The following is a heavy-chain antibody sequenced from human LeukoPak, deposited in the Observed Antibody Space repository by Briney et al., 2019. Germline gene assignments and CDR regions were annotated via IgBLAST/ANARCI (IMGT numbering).Heavy chain of an antibody. Sequence: ASETLSLTCTVSGGSISSYYWSWIRQPAGKGPEWIGRIYISGRTNYNPSLESRVTLSLDTSKNHFSLKLRSVTAADTAVYYCAKGPYTNFFDSWGHGTLVTVSS. CDR3: AKGPYTNFFDS. V-gene: IGHV4-4*07. D-gene: IGHD4-11*01. CDR2: IYISGRT. CDR1: GGSISSYY. J-gene: IGHJ4*01.